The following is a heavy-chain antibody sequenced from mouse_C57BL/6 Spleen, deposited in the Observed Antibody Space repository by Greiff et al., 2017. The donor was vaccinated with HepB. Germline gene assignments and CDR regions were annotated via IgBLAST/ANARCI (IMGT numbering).Heavy chain of an antibody. V-gene: IGHV8-12*01. CDR1: GFSLSTSGMG. D-gene: IGHD1-1*01. CDR2: IYWDDDK. CDR3: ARRGLYYGSSYVWYFDV. J-gene: IGHJ1*03. Sequence: QVTLKESGPGILQSSQTLSLTCSFSGFSLSTSGMGVSWIRQPSGKGLEWLAHIYWDDDKRYNPSLKSRLTISKVTSRNQVFLKITSVDTADTATYYCARRGLYYGSSYVWYFDVWGTGTTVTVSS.